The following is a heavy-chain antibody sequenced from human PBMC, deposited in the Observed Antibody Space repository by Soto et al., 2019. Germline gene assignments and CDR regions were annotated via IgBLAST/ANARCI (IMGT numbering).Heavy chain of an antibody. CDR2: IWYDGSNK. Sequence: QVQLVESGGGVVQPGRSLRLSCAASGFTFSSYGMHWVRQAPGKGLEWVAVIWYDGSNKYYADSVKGRFTISRDNSKNTLYLQMNSLRAEDTAVYYCARVTSGYDYYYYGMDVWGQGTTVTVSS. CDR1: GFTFSSYG. CDR3: ARVTSGYDYYYYGMDV. V-gene: IGHV3-33*01. D-gene: IGHD5-12*01. J-gene: IGHJ6*02.